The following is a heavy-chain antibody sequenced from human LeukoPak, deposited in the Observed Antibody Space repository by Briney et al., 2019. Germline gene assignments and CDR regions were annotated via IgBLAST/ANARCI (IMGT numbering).Heavy chain of an antibody. V-gene: IGHV1-69*05. Sequence: ASVKVSFKASGGTFSSYASSWVRQALGQGLEWIGGIIPIFGTANYAQKFQGRVMITTDESTSTAYMELSSLRSEDTAVYYCARGVSPGNCYYYMDVWDKGSTVTVSS. CDR1: GGTFSSYA. D-gene: IGHD4-23*01. J-gene: IGHJ6*03. CDR3: ARGVSPGNCYYYMDV. CDR2: IIPIFGTA.